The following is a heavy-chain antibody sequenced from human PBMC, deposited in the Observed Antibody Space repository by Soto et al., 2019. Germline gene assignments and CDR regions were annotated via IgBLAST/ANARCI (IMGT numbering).Heavy chain of an antibody. CDR3: ARTPPYSWSSGWYYFDY. CDR1: GFTVSSNY. Sequence: GSLRLSCAASGFTVSSNYISWVRQAPGKGLEWVSVIYSGGSTYYADSVKGRFTISRHNSKNTLYLQMNSLRAEDTAVYYCARTPPYSWSSGWYYFDYWGQGTLVTVSS. D-gene: IGHD6-19*01. CDR2: IYSGGST. J-gene: IGHJ4*02. V-gene: IGHV3-53*04.